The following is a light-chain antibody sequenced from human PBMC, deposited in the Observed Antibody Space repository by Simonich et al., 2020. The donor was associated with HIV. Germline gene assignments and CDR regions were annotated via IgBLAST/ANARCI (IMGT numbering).Light chain of an antibody. CDR2: KAS. CDR3: QQYNSYST. CDR1: QSILSW. Sequence: DIQMTQSPSTLSASVGDRVTITCRASQSILSWLAWYQQKPGKAPKLLIYKASSLESGVPSRFSGSGSGTEFTLTISSLQPDDFATYYCQQYNSYSTFGQGTKVEIK. J-gene: IGKJ1*01. V-gene: IGKV1-5*03.